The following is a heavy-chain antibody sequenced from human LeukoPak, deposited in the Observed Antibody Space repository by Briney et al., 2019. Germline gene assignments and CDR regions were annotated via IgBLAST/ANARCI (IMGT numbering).Heavy chain of an antibody. V-gene: IGHV4-61*02. CDR3: ARVTYYDFWSGYTQENWFDP. Sequence: PSETLSLTCTVSGGSISSGSYYWSWIRQPAGKGLEWIGRIYTSGSTNYNPSLKSRVTISVDTSKNQFSLKLSSVTAADTAVYYCARVTYYDFWSGYTQENWFDPWGQGTLVTVSS. CDR2: IYTSGST. CDR1: GGSISSGSYY. J-gene: IGHJ5*02. D-gene: IGHD3-3*01.